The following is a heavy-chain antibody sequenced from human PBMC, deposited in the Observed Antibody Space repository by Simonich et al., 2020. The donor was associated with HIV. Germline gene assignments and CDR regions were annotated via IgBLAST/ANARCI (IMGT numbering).Heavy chain of an antibody. CDR1: GYTFTSYY. CDR2: INPRGGST. J-gene: IGHJ4*02. CDR3: ASQEYYNWNDPYFDY. Sequence: QVQLVQSGAEVKKPGASVKVSCKASGYTFTSYYMHRVRQAPGKGLEWVERINPRGGSTNYAQKFQDRVTMTRTTSTSTVYMQLSSLRSEDTAVYYCASQEYYNWNDPYFDYWGQGTLVTVSS. V-gene: IGHV1-46*01. D-gene: IGHD1-20*01.